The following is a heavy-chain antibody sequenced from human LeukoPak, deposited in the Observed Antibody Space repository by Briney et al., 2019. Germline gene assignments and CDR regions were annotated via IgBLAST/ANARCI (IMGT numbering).Heavy chain of an antibody. CDR3: TRESGSYHGNDY. Sequence: GASVKVSCKASGYTFTGYYMHWVRQAPGQGPEWMGRINPNNGGTNYAQKFQGRVTMTGDTSISTAYMELNSLRSDDSAVYYCTRESGSYHGNDYWGQGTLVTVSS. V-gene: IGHV1-2*06. J-gene: IGHJ4*02. CDR1: GYTFTGYY. CDR2: INPNNGGT. D-gene: IGHD1-26*01.